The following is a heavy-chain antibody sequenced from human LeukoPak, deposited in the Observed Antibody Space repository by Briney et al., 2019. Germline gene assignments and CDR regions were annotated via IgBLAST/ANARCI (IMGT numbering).Heavy chain of an antibody. CDR3: ARAGGYYGSGSYPNWFDP. V-gene: IGHV3-48*04. Sequence: PGGSLRLSCAASGFTFSSYSMNWVRQAPGKGLEWVSYISSSSSTIYYADSVKGRFTISRDNAKNSLYLQMNSLRAEDTAVYYCARAGGYYGSGSYPNWFDPWGQGTLVTVSS. D-gene: IGHD3-10*01. CDR1: GFTFSSYS. J-gene: IGHJ5*02. CDR2: ISSSSSTI.